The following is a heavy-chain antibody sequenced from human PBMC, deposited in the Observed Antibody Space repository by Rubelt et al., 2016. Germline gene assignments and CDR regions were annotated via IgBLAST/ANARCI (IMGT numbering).Heavy chain of an antibody. D-gene: IGHD6-6*01. CDR2: IYYSGST. CDR3: ARPYSSFYWYFDL. V-gene: IGHV4-39*01. J-gene: IGHJ2*01. CDR1: GGSISSSSYY. Sequence: QLQLQESGPGLVKPSETLSLTCTVSGGSISSSSYYWGWIRQPPGKGLEWIGSIYYSGSTYSNPSLRGSGALSGATSRNQFSLKLGSVTAADTAVYYCARPYSSFYWYFDLWGRGNLVTVSS.